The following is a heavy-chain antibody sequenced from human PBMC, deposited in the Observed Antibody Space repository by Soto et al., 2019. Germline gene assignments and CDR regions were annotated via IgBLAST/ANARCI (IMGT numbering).Heavy chain of an antibody. Sequence: EVQLVESGGGLVQPGGSLKLSCAASGFTFSGSAMHWVRQASGKGLESVGRIRSKANSYATAYVASVKGRFTISRDDSKNTAYLQMNSLKTEDTAVYYCTSQGYSYGFVYWGQGTLVTVSS. CDR3: TSQGYSYGFVY. CDR1: GFTFSGSA. CDR2: IRSKANSYAT. V-gene: IGHV3-73*02. D-gene: IGHD5-18*01. J-gene: IGHJ4*02.